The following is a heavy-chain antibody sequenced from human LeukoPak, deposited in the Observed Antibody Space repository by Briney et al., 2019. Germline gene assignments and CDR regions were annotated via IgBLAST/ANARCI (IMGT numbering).Heavy chain of an antibody. D-gene: IGHD3-22*01. Sequence: SETLSLTCTVSGGSISSSSYYWGWIRQPPGKGLEWIGSIYYSGSTYYNPSLKSRVTISVDTSKNQFSLKLSSVTAADTAVYYCARHSSGYDYWGQGTLVTVSS. CDR2: IYYSGST. CDR1: GGSISSSSYY. CDR3: ARHSSGYDY. V-gene: IGHV4-39*01. J-gene: IGHJ4*02.